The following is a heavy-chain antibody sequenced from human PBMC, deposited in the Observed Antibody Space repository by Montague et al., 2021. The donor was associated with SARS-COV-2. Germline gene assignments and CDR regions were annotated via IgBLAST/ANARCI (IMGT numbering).Heavy chain of an antibody. CDR1: GGSISSSSYY. CDR2: LYYTGST. V-gene: IGHV4-39*01. CDR3: ARDSSSWYYWFDP. J-gene: IGHJ5*02. Sequence: SETLSLTCTVSGGSISSSSYYWGWIRQPPGKGLEWIGYLYYTGSTYYXPSLKSRVTISVDTSKNQFSLKLSSVTAADTAVYYCARDSSSWYYWFDPWGQGTLVTVSS. D-gene: IGHD6-13*01.